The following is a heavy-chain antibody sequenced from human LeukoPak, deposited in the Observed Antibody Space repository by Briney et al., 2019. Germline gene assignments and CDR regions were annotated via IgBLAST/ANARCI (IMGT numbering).Heavy chain of an antibody. Sequence: PSETLSLTCAVYGGSFSGYYWSWIRQPPGKGLEWIGEINHSGSTNYNPSLKSRVTISVDTSKNQFSLKLSSVTAADTAVYYCARCIKYYYGSGSYYNDYYYYYYMDVWGKGTTVTVSS. CDR3: ARCIKYYYGSGSYYNDYYYYYYMDV. CDR2: INHSGST. CDR1: GGSFSGYY. D-gene: IGHD3-10*01. V-gene: IGHV4-34*01. J-gene: IGHJ6*03.